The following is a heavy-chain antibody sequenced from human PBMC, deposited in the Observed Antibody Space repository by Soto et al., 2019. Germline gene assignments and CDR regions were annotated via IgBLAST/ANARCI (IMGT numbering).Heavy chain of an antibody. V-gene: IGHV4-59*01. CDR2: IHYSGST. D-gene: IGHD3-10*01. CDR3: AINGGGSGSYYHNYGLDV. Sequence: SETLSLTCTVSGVTISTYYWSWIRQPPGKGLEWIAFIHYSGSTSHSPSLKSRVTISVYTSKNQYSLKLTSVTAADTAVYYCAINGGGSGSYYHNYGLDVWGQGTTVTVSS. CDR1: GVTISTYY. J-gene: IGHJ6*02.